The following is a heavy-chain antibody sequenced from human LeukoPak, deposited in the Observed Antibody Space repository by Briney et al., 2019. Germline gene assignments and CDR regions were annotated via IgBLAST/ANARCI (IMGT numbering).Heavy chain of an antibody. CDR3: VRDPDALDF. CDR2: IRSSGSPI. Sequence: GGSLGLSCAASGFTFSSYSMNWVRQAPGKGLEWVAYIRSSGSPIYYADSVKGRFTISRDNAKNSLYLQMNSLRDEDTAVYYCVRDPDALDFWGQGTPVTVSS. J-gene: IGHJ4*02. V-gene: IGHV3-48*02. CDR1: GFTFSSYS.